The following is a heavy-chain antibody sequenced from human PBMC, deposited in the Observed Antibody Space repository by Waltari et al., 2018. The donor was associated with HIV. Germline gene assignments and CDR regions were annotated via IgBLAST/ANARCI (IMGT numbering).Heavy chain of an antibody. CDR2: ISWNSGDL. D-gene: IGHD3-3*01. Sequence: EVQLVESGGGSVQPGRSLRLSCTACGITFDAYDTQWVRQPPGKGLEWVSGISWNSGDLAYADSVKGRFTISRDNTKNSLFLQMNSVRVEDTALYYCVKDGASTIFGVLNGMDVWGQGTTVTVSS. J-gene: IGHJ6*02. CDR1: GITFDAYD. V-gene: IGHV3-9*01. CDR3: VKDGASTIFGVLNGMDV.